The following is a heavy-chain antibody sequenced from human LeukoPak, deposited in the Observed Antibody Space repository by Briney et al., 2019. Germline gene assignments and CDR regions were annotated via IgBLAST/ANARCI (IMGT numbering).Heavy chain of an antibody. CDR2: ISAYNGNT. CDR3: ARVVGPVLRFLEWSDWFDP. V-gene: IGHV1-18*01. D-gene: IGHD3-3*01. CDR1: GYTFTSYG. J-gene: IGHJ5*02. Sequence: GPSVKVSCKASGYTFTSYGISWVRQAPGQGLEWMGWISAYNGNTNYAQKLQGRVTMTTDTYTSTAYMELRSLRSDDTAVYYCARVVGPVLRFLEWSDWFDPWGQGTLVTVSS.